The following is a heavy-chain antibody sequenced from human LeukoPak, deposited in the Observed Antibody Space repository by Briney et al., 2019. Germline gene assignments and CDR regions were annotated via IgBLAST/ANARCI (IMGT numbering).Heavy chain of an antibody. CDR2: IYFSGTT. J-gene: IGHJ5*01. CDR1: GGSISSSIYY. CDR3: AKQGGGTMVRGVIKDWFDF. V-gene: IGHV4-39*01. Sequence: SETLSLTCTVSGGSISSSIYYWGWIRQPPGKGLEWIGSIYFSGTTYYNPSLKSRVTMSVDTSKNQFSLKLSSVTAADTAVYYCAKQGGGTMVRGVIKDWFDFWGQGTLVTVSS. D-gene: IGHD3-10*01.